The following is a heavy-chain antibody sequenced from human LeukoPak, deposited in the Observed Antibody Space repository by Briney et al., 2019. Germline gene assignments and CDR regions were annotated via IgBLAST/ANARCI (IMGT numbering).Heavy chain of an antibody. V-gene: IGHV1-24*01. CDR2: FDPEDGET. D-gene: IGHD6-13*01. J-gene: IGHJ5*02. CDR3: ARGIEAAGSS. Sequence: ASVKVSCKVSGYTLTELSMHWVRQAPGKGLEWMGGFDPEDGETIYAQKLQGRVTMTTDTSTSTAYMELRSLRSDDTAVYYCARGIEAAGSSWGQGTLVTVSS. CDR1: GYTLTELS.